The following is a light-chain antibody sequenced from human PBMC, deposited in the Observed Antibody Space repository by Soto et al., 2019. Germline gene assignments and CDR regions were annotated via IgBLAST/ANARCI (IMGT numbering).Light chain of an antibody. Sequence: QSVLTQPPSASGTPGQRVTISCSGSNSNIGSNTVNWYQQLPGTAPKLLIYSNNQRPSGVPDRFSGSKSGTSGSLAISGLQSEDEADYYCAAWDDSLKAVVFGGGTKLTVL. CDR3: AAWDDSLKAVV. V-gene: IGLV1-44*01. CDR1: NSNIGSNT. J-gene: IGLJ2*01. CDR2: SNN.